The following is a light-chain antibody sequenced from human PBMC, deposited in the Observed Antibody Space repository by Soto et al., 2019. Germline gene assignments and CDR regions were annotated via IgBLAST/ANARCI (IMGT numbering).Light chain of an antibody. CDR1: QAISTW. V-gene: IGKV1-5*01. CDR3: QQYNTDWT. Sequence: IQLPQSPSTLSASVRDRVTITCRASQAISTWLAWYQHKPGKGPKLLIFDASTLESGVPSRFSGSGSGTQFTLTINGLQPDDFATYYCQQYNTDWTFGQGTKVDIK. CDR2: DAS. J-gene: IGKJ1*01.